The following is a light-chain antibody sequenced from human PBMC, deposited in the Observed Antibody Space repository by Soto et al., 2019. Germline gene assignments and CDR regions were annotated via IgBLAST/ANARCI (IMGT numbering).Light chain of an antibody. V-gene: IGKV2-28*01. CDR3: MQALKSWT. CDR2: LGS. Sequence: DIVMTQSPLSLPVTPGEPASISCMSSQILLHSNGYNYLDWYLQKPGQSPQLLIYLGSNRASGVPDRFSGSGSGTDFTLKITRVEAEDAGVYYCMQALKSWTFGQGTKVDIK. J-gene: IGKJ1*01. CDR1: QILLHSNGYNY.